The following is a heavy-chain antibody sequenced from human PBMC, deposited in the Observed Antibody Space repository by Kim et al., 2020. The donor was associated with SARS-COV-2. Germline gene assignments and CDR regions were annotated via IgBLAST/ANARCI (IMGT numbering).Heavy chain of an antibody. CDR3: ARAHGSGYGMDV. J-gene: IGHJ6*02. V-gene: IGHV4-59*08. D-gene: IGHD3-10*01. Sequence: SETLSLTCTVSGGSISSYYWSWIRQPPGKGLEWIGYIYYSGSTNYNPSLKSRVTISVDTSKNQFSLKLSSVTAADTAVYYCARAHGSGYGMDVWGQGTTVTVSS. CDR1: GGSISSYY. CDR2: IYYSGST.